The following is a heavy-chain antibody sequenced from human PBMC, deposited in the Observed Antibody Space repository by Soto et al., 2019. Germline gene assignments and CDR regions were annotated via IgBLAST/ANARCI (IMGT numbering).Heavy chain of an antibody. J-gene: IGHJ4*02. CDR1: GFTFSSYA. Sequence: GGSLRLSCAASGFTFSSYAMTWVRQAPGKGLEWVSVISGSGGSTYFADSVKGRFTISRDNSKNTLYLQMSSLRAEDTAVYYCAKDGLGAYSYGSYYFDYWGQGTLVTVSS. CDR3: AKDGLGAYSYGSYYFDY. D-gene: IGHD5-18*01. V-gene: IGHV3-23*01. CDR2: ISGSGGST.